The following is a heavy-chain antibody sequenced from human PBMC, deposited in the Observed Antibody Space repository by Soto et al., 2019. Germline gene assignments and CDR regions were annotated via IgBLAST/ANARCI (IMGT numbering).Heavy chain of an antibody. Sequence: GGSLRLSCAASGFTFSSYSMNWVRQAPGKGLEWVSYISSSSSTIYYADSVKGRFTISRDNAKNSLYLQMNSLRDEDTAVYYCARQERLTAATYGMDVWGQGTTVTVSS. D-gene: IGHD6-13*01. CDR3: ARQERLTAATYGMDV. V-gene: IGHV3-48*02. J-gene: IGHJ6*02. CDR2: ISSSSSTI. CDR1: GFTFSSYS.